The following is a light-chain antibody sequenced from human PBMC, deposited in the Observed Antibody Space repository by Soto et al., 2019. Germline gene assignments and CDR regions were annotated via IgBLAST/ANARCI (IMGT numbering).Light chain of an antibody. J-gene: IGKJ1*01. CDR1: QTISSW. Sequence: DIQMTQSPSTLSGSVGDRVTITCRASQTISSWLAWYQQKPGKAPKLLIYKASTLKSGVPSRFSGSGSGTEFTLTISSLQPNDFATYYCLQYNGYYRTFGKGTKVDIK. V-gene: IGKV1-5*03. CDR2: KAS. CDR3: LQYNGYYRT.